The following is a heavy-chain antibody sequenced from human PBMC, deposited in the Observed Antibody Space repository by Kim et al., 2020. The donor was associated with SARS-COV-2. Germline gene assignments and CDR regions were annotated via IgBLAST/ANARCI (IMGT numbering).Heavy chain of an antibody. Sequence: GGSLRLSCAASGFPFSASGMHWVRQAPGKGLEWVAMIWSDGSKEYYADSVNGRFTISRDNSKNTVYLQMNSLRAEDTAVYYCARDKGERYSDYWGQGTLVIVS. CDR3: ARDKGERYSDY. CDR2: IWSDGSKE. V-gene: IGHV3-33*01. J-gene: IGHJ4*02. CDR1: GFPFSASG. D-gene: IGHD3-16*01.